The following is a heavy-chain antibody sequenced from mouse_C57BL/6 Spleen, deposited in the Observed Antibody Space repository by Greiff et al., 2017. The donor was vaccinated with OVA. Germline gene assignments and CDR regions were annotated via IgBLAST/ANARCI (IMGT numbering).Heavy chain of an antibody. V-gene: IGHV14-1*01. J-gene: IGHJ3*01. CDR3: TTNLAWFAY. CDR2: IDPEDGDT. Sequence: EVKLQESGAELVRPGASVQLSCPASGFNIKDYYMHWVKQRPEQGLEWIGRIDPEDGDTEYAPKFQGKATMTADPSSNTAYLQLSSLTSEDTAVYYCTTNLAWFAYWGQGTLVTVSA. CDR1: GFNIKDYY.